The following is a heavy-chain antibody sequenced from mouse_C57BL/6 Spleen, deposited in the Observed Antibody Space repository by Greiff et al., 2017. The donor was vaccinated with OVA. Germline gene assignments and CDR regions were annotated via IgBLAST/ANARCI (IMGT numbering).Heavy chain of an antibody. D-gene: IGHD2-4*01. CDR2: IDPSDSET. V-gene: IGHV1-52*01. Sequence: QVQLKQPGAELVRPGSSVKLSCKASGYTFTSYWMHWVKQRPIQGLEWIGNIDPSDSETHYNQKFKDKATLTVDKSSSTAYMQLSSLTSEDSAVYYCARKGGIYDYSYAMDYWGQGTSVTVSS. CDR3: ARKGGIYDYSYAMDY. J-gene: IGHJ4*01. CDR1: GYTFTSYW.